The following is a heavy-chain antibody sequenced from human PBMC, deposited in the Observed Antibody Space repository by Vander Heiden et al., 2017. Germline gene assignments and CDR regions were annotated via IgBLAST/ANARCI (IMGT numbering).Heavy chain of an antibody. Sequence: EVQLLESGGGLGQPGGSLRLSCAASGFTFGGHAMNWFRQVPGKGLDWVSTVSGSGSHTYYADSVKGRFTISRDNSKNTLYLQMNNLRAEDTALYHCTKDLPGYYRPSDYWGQGTMVTVSS. CDR1: GFTFGGHA. V-gene: IGHV3-23*01. J-gene: IGHJ4*02. CDR3: TKDLPGYYRPSDY. D-gene: IGHD3-9*01. CDR2: VSGSGSHT.